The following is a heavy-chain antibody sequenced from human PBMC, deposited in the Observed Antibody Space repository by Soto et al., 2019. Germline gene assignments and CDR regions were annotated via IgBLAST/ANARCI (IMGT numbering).Heavy chain of an antibody. CDR3: ARHPSPPFNFGYGDF. Sequence: GASVKVSCKASGYTFTYRYLHWVRQAPGQALEWMGWITPFNGNTNYAQKFQGQVTISADTTTTTAYLQWSSLRASDTAIYYCARHPSPPFNFGYGDFWGQGTLVTVSS. CDR1: GYTFTYRY. J-gene: IGHJ4*02. CDR2: ITPFNGNT. V-gene: IGHV1-45*01. D-gene: IGHD5-18*01.